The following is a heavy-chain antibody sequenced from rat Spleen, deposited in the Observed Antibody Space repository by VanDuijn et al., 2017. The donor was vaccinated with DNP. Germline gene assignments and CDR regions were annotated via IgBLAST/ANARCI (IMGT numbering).Heavy chain of an antibody. V-gene: IGHV2-72*01. J-gene: IGHJ2*01. D-gene: IGHD1-6*01. Sequence: QVQLEESGPGLMQPSETLSLTCTVSGFSLTSNGVGWVRQPLGKGLVWMGTIWAGGSTNYNSAVQSRLSISRDTSKSQVFLKMNSLQPEDTGTYYCARHEYGVLGDYWGQGVMVTVSS. CDR2: IWAGGST. CDR3: ARHEYGVLGDY. CDR1: GFSLTSNG.